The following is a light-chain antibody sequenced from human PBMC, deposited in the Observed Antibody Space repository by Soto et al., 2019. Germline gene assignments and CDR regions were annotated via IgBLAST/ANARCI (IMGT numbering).Light chain of an antibody. V-gene: IGKV1-17*01. J-gene: IGKJ1*01. CDR3: LQHKSYPWT. CDR1: QGIRND. Sequence: DIQMTQSPSSLSASVGDRVTITCRASQGIRNDLDWYQQKPGKAPKRLIYDTTTLQSWVPSRFSGDGSGTEFTLTISSLQSEDFATYFCLQHKSYPWTFGQGTKVDIK. CDR2: DTT.